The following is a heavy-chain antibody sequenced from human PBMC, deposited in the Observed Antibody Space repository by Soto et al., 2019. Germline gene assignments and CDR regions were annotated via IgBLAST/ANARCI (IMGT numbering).Heavy chain of an antibody. J-gene: IGHJ6*02. CDR1: GGTFSSYA. CDR2: IIPIFGTA. D-gene: IGHD1-26*01. Sequence: SVKVSFKASGGTFSSYAISWVRQAPGQGLEWMGGIIPIFGTANYAQKFQSRVTITADESKSTAYMELRSLRSEDTAVYYCARDRRGSYPPYYYYGMDVWGQGTTVTVSS. CDR3: ARDRRGSYPPYYYYGMDV. V-gene: IGHV1-69*13.